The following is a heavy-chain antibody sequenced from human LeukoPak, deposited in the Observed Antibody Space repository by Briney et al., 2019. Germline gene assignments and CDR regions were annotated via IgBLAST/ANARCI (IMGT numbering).Heavy chain of an antibody. CDR1: GFTFSTYA. J-gene: IGHJ4*02. CDR3: VKDRAYYLDGGQFDY. V-gene: IGHV3-23*01. Sequence: GGSLRLSCAASGFTFSTYAMTWVRQVSGKGLEWVSSISGIGDNTYSADSMKGRFTISRDNYKNTLYLQMNSLRAEDTAVYYCVKDRAYYLDGGQFDYWGQGNVVTVSA. D-gene: IGHD3-3*01. CDR2: ISGIGDNT.